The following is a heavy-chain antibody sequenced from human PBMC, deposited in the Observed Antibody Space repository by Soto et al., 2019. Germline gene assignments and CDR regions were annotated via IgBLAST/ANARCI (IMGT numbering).Heavy chain of an antibody. D-gene: IGHD3-16*01. CDR2: IIPIFGTA. CDR1: RGTFSSYA. Sequence: QVQLVQSGAEVTKPGSSVKVSCKASRGTFSSYAISWVRQASGQGLEWMGGIIPIFGTANYAQKIQGRATITADESTGTAYMAVSSLRSEVTAVYYCARSDRGNRRFDYWGQGTLVNVFS. V-gene: IGHV1-69*12. CDR3: ARSDRGNRRFDY. J-gene: IGHJ4*02.